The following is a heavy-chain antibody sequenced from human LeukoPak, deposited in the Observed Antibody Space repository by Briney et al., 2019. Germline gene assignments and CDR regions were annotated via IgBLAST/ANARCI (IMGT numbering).Heavy chain of an antibody. CDR3: ARDPVGTTVTSGFDY. V-gene: IGHV1-2*06. J-gene: IGHJ4*02. CDR2: INPNSGGT. D-gene: IGHD4-17*01. CDR1: GSTFTDYF. Sequence: GASVKVSCTTSGSTFTDYFMHWIRQAPGLGLEWMGRINPNSGGTNYAQKFQGRVTMTRDTSISTAYMELSRLRSDDTAVYYCARDPVGTTVTSGFDYWGQGTLVTVSS.